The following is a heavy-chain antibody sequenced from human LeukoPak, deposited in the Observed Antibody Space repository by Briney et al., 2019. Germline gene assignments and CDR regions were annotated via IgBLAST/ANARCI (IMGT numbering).Heavy chain of an antibody. CDR2: FYYGGST. V-gene: IGHV4-39*07. Sequence: ETLSLTCTVSGDSIDINNYYWGWIRQPPGKELEWIASFYYGGSTYYNPSLQSRVTISLDTSKNHFSLRLSSVTAADTAVYYCARVDTPSIAAFYDAFDIWGHGTMVTVSS. D-gene: IGHD6-6*01. CDR1: GDSIDINNYY. J-gene: IGHJ3*02. CDR3: ARVDTPSIAAFYDAFDI.